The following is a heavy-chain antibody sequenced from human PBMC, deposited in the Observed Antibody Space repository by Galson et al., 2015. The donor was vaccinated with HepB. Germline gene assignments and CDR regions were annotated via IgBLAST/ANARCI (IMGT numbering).Heavy chain of an antibody. CDR1: GFTFSAYT. D-gene: IGHD3-16*01. CDR3: ARDRMSTFNDAYQI. J-gene: IGHJ3*02. Sequence: SLRLSCAASGFTFSAYTMNWVRQAPGKGLEWVSSISVTSHFIYYADSVRGRFAISRDNAENSLYLQMNSLRDEDTAVYFCARDRMSTFNDAYQIWGQGTMVTVPS. CDR2: ISVTSHFI. V-gene: IGHV3-21*06.